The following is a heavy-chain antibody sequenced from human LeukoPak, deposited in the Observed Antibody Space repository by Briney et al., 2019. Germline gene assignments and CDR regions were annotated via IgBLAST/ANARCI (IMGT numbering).Heavy chain of an antibody. CDR2: INPNSGGT. CDR1: GYTLTDYY. CDR3: ARDQEGFDY. V-gene: IGHV1-2*06. Sequence: GASVKVSCKASGYTLTDYYMHWVRQAPGQGLEWMGRINPNSGGTNYAQKFQGRVTMTRDTSISTVYMELSRLRSDDTAVYYCARDQEGFDYWGQGTLVTVSS. J-gene: IGHJ4*02.